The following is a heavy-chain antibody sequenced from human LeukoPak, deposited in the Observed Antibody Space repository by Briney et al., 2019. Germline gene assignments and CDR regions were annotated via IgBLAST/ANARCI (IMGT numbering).Heavy chain of an antibody. Sequence: ASVKVSCKASGYTCTSYDIDWVRQATGQGLEWMGWMNPNSGNTGYAQKFQGRVTMTRNTSISTAYMELSSLRSEDTAVYYCARTYVTHYYYYYYMDVWGKGTTVTVSS. CDR2: MNPNSGNT. CDR1: GYTCTSYD. D-gene: IGHD3-16*01. CDR3: ARTYVTHYYYYYYMDV. V-gene: IGHV1-8*01. J-gene: IGHJ6*03.